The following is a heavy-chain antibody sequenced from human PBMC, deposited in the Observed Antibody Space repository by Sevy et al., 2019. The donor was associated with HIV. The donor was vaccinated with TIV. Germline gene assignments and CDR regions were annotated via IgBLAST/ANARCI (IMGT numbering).Heavy chain of an antibody. J-gene: IGHJ6*02. V-gene: IGHV3-30*04. CDR1: GFTFSSYA. Sequence: GGSLRLSCAASGFTFSSYAMHWVRQAPGKGLEWVAVISYDGSNKYYADSVKGRFTISRDNSKNTLYLQMNSLRAEDTAVYYWARVYNWNDWGNYYYGMDVWGQGTTVTVSS. CDR2: ISYDGSNK. D-gene: IGHD1-20*01. CDR3: ARVYNWNDWGNYYYGMDV.